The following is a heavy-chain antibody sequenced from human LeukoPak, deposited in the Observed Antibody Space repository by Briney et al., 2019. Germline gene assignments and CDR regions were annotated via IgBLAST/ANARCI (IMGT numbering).Heavy chain of an antibody. V-gene: IGHV4-30-4*01. CDR3: ARDIYDFWSAEPSDAFDI. Sequence: SETLSLTCTVSGGSISSGDYYWSWIRQPPGKGLEWIGYIYYSGSTYYNTSLKSRVTISADTSKNQFSLKLSSVTAADTAVYYCARDIYDFWSAEPSDAFDIWGQGTMVTVSS. D-gene: IGHD3-3*01. CDR1: GGSISSGDYY. J-gene: IGHJ3*02. CDR2: IYYSGST.